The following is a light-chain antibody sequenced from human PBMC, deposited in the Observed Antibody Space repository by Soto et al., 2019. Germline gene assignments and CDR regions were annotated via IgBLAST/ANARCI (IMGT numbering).Light chain of an antibody. J-gene: IGKJ5*01. CDR1: QSVSSY. CDR2: DAS. CDR3: QQRSTWQVT. V-gene: IGKV3-11*01. Sequence: EIVLTQSPVTLSLSPGERATLSCRASQSVSSYLAWYQQKPGQAPRLLIYDASNRATGIPARFSGSGSGTDFTLTMSSLEPADFAVYYCQQRSTWQVTFGQGTLLEIK.